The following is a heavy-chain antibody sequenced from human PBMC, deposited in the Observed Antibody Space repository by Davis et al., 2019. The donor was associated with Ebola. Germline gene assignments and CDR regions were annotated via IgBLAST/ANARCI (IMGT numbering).Heavy chain of an antibody. CDR3: ARGVLNWTRVIDY. J-gene: IGHJ4*02. V-gene: IGHV4-34*01. D-gene: IGHD1-20*01. CDR2: INRSGST. CDR1: GGSFSGYY. Sequence: SETLSLTCAVYGGSFSGYYWTWIRQPPGQGLEWIGEINRSGSTNYNPSLKSRVTISVDTSKNQFSLRLSSVTAADTAVYYCARGVLNWTRVIDYWGQGTLVTVSS.